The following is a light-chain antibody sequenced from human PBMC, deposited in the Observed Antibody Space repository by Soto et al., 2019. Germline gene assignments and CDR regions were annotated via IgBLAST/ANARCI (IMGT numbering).Light chain of an antibody. CDR1: QSVSSSY. CDR2: GAS. J-gene: IGKJ1*01. CDR3: QQYGSSPTWT. Sequence: ELVLTQSPGTLSLSPGERATLSCRASQSVSSSYLAWYQQKPGQAPRLLIYGASSRATGIPDRCSGSGSGTDFTLTISRLEPEEFAVYYCQQYGSSPTWTFGQGTKVDIK. V-gene: IGKV3-20*01.